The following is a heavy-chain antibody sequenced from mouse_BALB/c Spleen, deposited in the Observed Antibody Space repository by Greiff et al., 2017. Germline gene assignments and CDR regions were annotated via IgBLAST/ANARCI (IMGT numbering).Heavy chain of an antibody. CDR3: ARGGFYDDGYYGYAMDY. CDR1: GYTFTSYV. CDR2: INPYNDGT. J-gene: IGHJ4*01. Sequence: EVQLQQSGPELVKPGASVKMSCKASGYTFTSYVMHWVKQKPGQGLEWIGYINPYNDGTKYNEKFKGKATLTSDKSSSTAYMELSSLTSEDSAVYYCARGGFYDDGYYGYAMDYWGQGTSVTVSS. V-gene: IGHV1-14*01. D-gene: IGHD2-3*01.